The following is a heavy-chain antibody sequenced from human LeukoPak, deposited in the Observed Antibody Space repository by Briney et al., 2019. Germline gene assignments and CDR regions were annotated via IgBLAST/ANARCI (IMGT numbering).Heavy chain of an antibody. CDR3: ARDGIAAAGTGYFQH. Sequence: GGSLRLSCAASGFTFSSYAMHWVRQAPGKGLEWVAVISYDGSNKYYADSVKGRFTISRDNSKNTLYLQMNSLRAEDTAVYYCARDGIAAAGTGYFQHWGQGTLVTVSS. J-gene: IGHJ1*01. V-gene: IGHV3-30-3*01. CDR2: ISYDGSNK. D-gene: IGHD6-13*01. CDR1: GFTFSSYA.